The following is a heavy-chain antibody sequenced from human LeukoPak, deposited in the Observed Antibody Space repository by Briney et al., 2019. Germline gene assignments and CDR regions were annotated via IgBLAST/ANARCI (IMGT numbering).Heavy chain of an antibody. J-gene: IGHJ3*02. Sequence: GASVKVSCKASGGAFSSYAISWVRQVPGHGLEWLGGLIPIFGTANYAQKFQGRVTITADKSTSTAYMELSSLRSEDTAVYYCARSKKYSSGWYYRRTENAFDIWGQGTMVTVSS. CDR1: GGAFSSYA. CDR2: LIPIFGTA. D-gene: IGHD6-19*01. V-gene: IGHV1-69*06. CDR3: ARSKKYSSGWYYRRTENAFDI.